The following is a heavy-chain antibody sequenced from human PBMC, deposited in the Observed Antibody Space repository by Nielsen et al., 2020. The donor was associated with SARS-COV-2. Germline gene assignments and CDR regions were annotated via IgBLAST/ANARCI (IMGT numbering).Heavy chain of an antibody. J-gene: IGHJ6*03. V-gene: IGHV3-74*01. CDR3: AGGADFWSGTQKYYMDV. Sequence: GRSLRLSCSASGFTFSSTWMDWVRQAPGQGLVWVSRINPSGSGTAYADSVKGRFAVSRDNAGNTVVLQIHSLRVEDTAVYYCAGGADFWSGTQKYYMDVWGKGTTVIVSS. CDR2: INPSGSGT. D-gene: IGHD3-3*01. CDR1: GFTFSSTW.